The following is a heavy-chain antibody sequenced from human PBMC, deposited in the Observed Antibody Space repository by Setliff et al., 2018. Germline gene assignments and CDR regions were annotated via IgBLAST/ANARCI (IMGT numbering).Heavy chain of an antibody. CDR1: GGTFSSYA. D-gene: IGHD6-13*01. J-gene: IGHJ3*02. CDR2: IIPILGIA. CDR3: ATDHMPASGTSAFDI. Sequence: GASVKVSCKASGGTFSSYAISWVRQAPGQGLEWMGGIIPILGIANYAQKFQARVTMTTDESTSTAYMELSSLTSEDTAVYYCATDHMPASGTSAFDIWGQGTVVTVSS. V-gene: IGHV1-69*10.